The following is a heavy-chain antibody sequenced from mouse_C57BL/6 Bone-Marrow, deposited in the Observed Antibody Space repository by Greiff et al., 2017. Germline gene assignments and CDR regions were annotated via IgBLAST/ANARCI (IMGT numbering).Heavy chain of an antibody. CDR2: SRNKANDYTT. CDR3: AREASDYYFAY. Sequence: EVKLVESGGGLVQSGRSLRLSCATSGFTFSDFYMEWVRQAPGKGLEWIAASRNKANDYTTEYSASVKGRFIVSRDTSQSILYLQMNALRAEDTAIYYCAREASDYYFAYWGQGTLVTVSA. J-gene: IGHJ3*01. D-gene: IGHD1-1*01. CDR1: GFTFSDFY. V-gene: IGHV7-1*01.